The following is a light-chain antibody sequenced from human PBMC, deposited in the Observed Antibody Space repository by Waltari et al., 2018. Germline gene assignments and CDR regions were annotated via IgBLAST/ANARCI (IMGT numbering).Light chain of an antibody. CDR1: SSNIGSNP. Sequence: QSVLTQPPSASGNPGQRATLSCSGTSSNIGSNPVNWYQQLPGTAPKLLIYSNNQRPSGVPDRFSGSKSGTSASLSISGLQSEDEADYYCAAWDDSLNGSYVFGTGTKVTVL. V-gene: IGLV1-44*01. J-gene: IGLJ1*01. CDR3: AAWDDSLNGSYV. CDR2: SNN.